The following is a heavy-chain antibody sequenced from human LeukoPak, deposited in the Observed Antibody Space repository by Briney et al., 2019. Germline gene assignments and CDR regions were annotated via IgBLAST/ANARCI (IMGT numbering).Heavy chain of an antibody. Sequence: PSGTLSLTCTVSGGSISSSSYYWGWIRQPPGKGLEWIGRIYYSGSTYYNPSLKSRVTISVDTSKNQFSLKLSSVTAADTAVYYCARNPYYYDSSGYYYSFNAFDIWGQGTMVTVSS. CDR2: IYYSGST. D-gene: IGHD3-22*01. J-gene: IGHJ3*02. V-gene: IGHV4-39*07. CDR1: GGSISSSSYY. CDR3: ARNPYYYDSSGYYYSFNAFDI.